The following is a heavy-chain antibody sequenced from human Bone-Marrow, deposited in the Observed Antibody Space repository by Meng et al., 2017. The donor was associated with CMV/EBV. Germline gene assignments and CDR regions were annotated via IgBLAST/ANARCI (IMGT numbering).Heavy chain of an antibody. D-gene: IGHD2-15*01. Sequence: GESLKISCAAPGFTVSSNYMSWVRQAPGKGLEWVSVIYSGGSTYYADSVKGRFTISRDNAKNTLYLQMNSLRDEDTAVYYCARLGYCSGGSCYKGQGSLQGVAYDIWGQGTMVTVSS. CDR2: IYSGGST. J-gene: IGHJ3*02. CDR1: GFTVSSNY. CDR3: ARLGYCSGGSCYKGQGSLQGVAYDI. V-gene: IGHV3-53*01.